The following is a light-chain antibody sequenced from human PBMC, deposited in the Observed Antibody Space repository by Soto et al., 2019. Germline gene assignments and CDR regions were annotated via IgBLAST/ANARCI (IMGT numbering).Light chain of an antibody. V-gene: IGKV3-15*01. CDR2: GAS. J-gene: IGKJ2*01. Sequence: EIVMTQSPATLSASPGERTTLSCTASRSVSSNLAWYQQKPGQAPRLLIYGASTRATGIPARFSGSGSGTEFTLTISSLASEDFAVYYCQEYNNWPPMNTFGQGAKLEIK. CDR1: RSVSSN. CDR3: QEYNNWPPMNT.